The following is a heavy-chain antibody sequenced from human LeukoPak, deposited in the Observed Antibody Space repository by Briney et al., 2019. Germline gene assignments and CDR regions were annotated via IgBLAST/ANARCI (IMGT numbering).Heavy chain of an antibody. CDR2: MNPNSGDT. J-gene: IGHJ4*02. D-gene: IGHD3-10*01. Sequence: ASVKVSCKASGYTFTTYDINWVRQATGQGLEWMGYMNPNSGDTGYAQKFQGRLTMTWDTSITTAYMELASLRSDDTAVYYCARDAFITTVPGAPGDYWGLGTLVTVSS. CDR3: ARDAFITTVPGAPGDY. V-gene: IGHV1-8*01. CDR1: GYTFTTYD.